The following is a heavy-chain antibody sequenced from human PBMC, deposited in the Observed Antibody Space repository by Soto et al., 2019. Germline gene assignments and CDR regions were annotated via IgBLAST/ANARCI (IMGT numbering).Heavy chain of an antibody. CDR3: ARALRGDDFSSGYVYYGMDV. CDR2: IKQDGSEK. D-gene: IGHD3-3*01. Sequence: GGSLRLSCAASGFTFSSYWMSWVRQAPGKGLEWVANIKQDGSEKYYVDSVKGRFTISRDNAKNSLYLQMNSLRAEDTAVYYCARALRGDDFSSGYVYYGMDVWGQRTTVTDS. CDR1: GFTFSSYW. J-gene: IGHJ6*02. V-gene: IGHV3-7*03.